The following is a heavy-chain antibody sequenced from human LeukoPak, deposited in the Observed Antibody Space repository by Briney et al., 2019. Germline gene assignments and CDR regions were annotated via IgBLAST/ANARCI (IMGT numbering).Heavy chain of an antibody. CDR2: IYHSGST. D-gene: IGHD3-22*01. J-gene: IGHJ5*02. CDR3: AREAGYYDSSGYRFDP. CDR1: GGSLSSSTYY. Sequence: SETLSLTCRVSGGSLSSSTYYWGWIRQPPGKGLEWIGSIYHSGSTYYNPSLKSRVTISVDTSKNQFSLKLSSVTAADTAVYYCAREAGYYDSSGYRFDPWGQGTLVTVSS. V-gene: IGHV4-39*07.